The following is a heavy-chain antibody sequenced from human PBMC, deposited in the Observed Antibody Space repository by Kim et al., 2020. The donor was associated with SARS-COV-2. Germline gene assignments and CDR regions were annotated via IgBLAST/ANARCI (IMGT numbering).Heavy chain of an antibody. CDR1: GFIFSSYA. CDR3: AKDRRVDRSGYCAFDY. V-gene: IGHV3-23*01. Sequence: GGSLRLSCAASGFIFSSYAMSWVRQAPGKGLEWVSGISGSGGSTYYADSAKGRFTISRDNSKNTLYLQMNSLRAEDTAVYYCAKDRRVDRSGYCAFDYWGQGTLVTVSS. D-gene: IGHD3-22*01. CDR2: ISGSGGST. J-gene: IGHJ4*02.